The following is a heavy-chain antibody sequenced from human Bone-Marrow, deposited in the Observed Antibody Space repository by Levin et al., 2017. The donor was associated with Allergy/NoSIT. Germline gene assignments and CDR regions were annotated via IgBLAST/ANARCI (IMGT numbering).Heavy chain of an antibody. D-gene: IGHD3-10*01. J-gene: IGHJ4*02. CDR1: GDIFSDSA. CDR3: ARGLFYLSSRSYCDF. V-gene: IGHV1-69*06. CDR2: VIPKFGAS. Sequence: SVKVSCKASGDIFSDSAFSWVRQAPGQGLEWMGGVIPKFGASHSAQNFEGRVTFAADISTSTAYMELTSLRSEDTAVYYCARGLFYLSSRSYCDFWGQGTLVTVSS.